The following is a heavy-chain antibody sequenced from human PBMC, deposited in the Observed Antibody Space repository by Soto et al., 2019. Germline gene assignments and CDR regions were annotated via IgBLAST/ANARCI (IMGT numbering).Heavy chain of an antibody. CDR2: ISYDGSNK. J-gene: IGHJ6*02. V-gene: IGHV3-30-3*01. D-gene: IGHD1-26*01. CDR3: ALFQMGSTAGADV. Sequence: GSLRLSCAASGFTFSSYAMHWVRQAPGKGLEWVAVISYDGSNKYYADSVKGRFTISRDNSKNTLYLQMNSLRAEDTAVYYCALFQMGSTAGADVWGQGTTVTVSS. CDR1: GFTFSSYA.